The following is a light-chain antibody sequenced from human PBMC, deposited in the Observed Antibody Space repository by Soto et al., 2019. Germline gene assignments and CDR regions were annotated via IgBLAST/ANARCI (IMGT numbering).Light chain of an antibody. CDR2: AAT. CDR1: QSVSNY. J-gene: IGKJ5*01. V-gene: IGKV1-39*01. CDR3: QQSYSTPTSIT. Sequence: DIQMTQSPSSLSASVGDRVTSTCRARQSVSNYLNWYQQKPGKAPKLLIYAATSLQSGVPSMFSGSGSGTDFTLTISNLQPEDFATYYCQQSYSTPTSITFGQGPRLEIK.